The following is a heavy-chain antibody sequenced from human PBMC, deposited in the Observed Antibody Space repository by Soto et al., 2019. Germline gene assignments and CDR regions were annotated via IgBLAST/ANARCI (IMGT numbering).Heavy chain of an antibody. Sequence: QVQLQESGPGLVKPSQTLSLTCTVSGDSITSGYYWSWIRQFPGKGLEWIGYIYYSGNTYYNPSLKSRVSISLDTSKSQFSLQLGSVTAADTAVYYCARDAPVALGVPNSIDVWGQGTTVTVSS. D-gene: IGHD3-3*02. V-gene: IGHV4-31*03. CDR2: IYYSGNT. J-gene: IGHJ6*02. CDR1: GDSITSGYY. CDR3: ARDAPVALGVPNSIDV.